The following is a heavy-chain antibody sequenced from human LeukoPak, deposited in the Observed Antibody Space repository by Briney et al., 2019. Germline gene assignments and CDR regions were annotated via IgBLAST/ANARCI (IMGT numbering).Heavy chain of an antibody. CDR2: IYSGGST. Sequence: PGGSLRLSCAASGFTFSSYPMSWVRQAPGRGLEWVSVIYSGGSTYYADSVKGRFTISRDNSKNTLYLQMNSLRAEDTAVYYCARRLDYWGQGTLVTVSS. CDR3: ARRLDY. CDR1: GFTFSSYP. J-gene: IGHJ4*02. V-gene: IGHV3-53*01.